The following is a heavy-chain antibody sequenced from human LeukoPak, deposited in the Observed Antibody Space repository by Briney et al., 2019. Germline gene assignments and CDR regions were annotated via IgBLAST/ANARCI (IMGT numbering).Heavy chain of an antibody. J-gene: IGHJ1*01. CDR3: VLDLMGSGATTAYLHH. CDR2: ISRRSRHV. D-gene: IGHD4/OR15-4a*01. Sequence: GGSLRLSCTASGFTFSDYSMNWVRQAPGKGLEWVSSISRRSRHVYYAGSVKGRFTISRDNAKNSLYLQMNSLRAEDMAVYFCVLDLMGSGATTAYLHHWGQGTLVTVSS. CDR1: GFTFSDYS. V-gene: IGHV3-21*01.